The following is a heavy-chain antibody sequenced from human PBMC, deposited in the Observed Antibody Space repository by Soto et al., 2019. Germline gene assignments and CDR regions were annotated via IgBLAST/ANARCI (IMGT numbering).Heavy chain of an antibody. D-gene: IGHD3-10*01. Sequence: SVKVSCKASGFTFTSSAVQWVRQARGQRLEWIGWIVVGSGNTNYAQKFQERVTITRDKSTTTAYMELSSLRSEDTAVYYCARGGGWVGEASFDSWGQGTLVTVSS. CDR1: GFTFTSSA. V-gene: IGHV1-58*01. J-gene: IGHJ4*02. CDR2: IVVGSGNT. CDR3: ARGGGWVGEASFDS.